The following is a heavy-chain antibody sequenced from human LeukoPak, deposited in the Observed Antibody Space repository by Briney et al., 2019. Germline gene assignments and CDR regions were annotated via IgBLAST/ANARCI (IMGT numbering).Heavy chain of an antibody. J-gene: IGHJ5*02. Sequence: PSETLSLTCTVSGGSISSYYWSWIRQPAGKGLEWIGRIYTSGSTNYNPSLTRRVTMSVDTTKKQYSLKLSSVTAADTAVYYSAREGAPGVVTYSRGLAFDPWGQGTLVTVSS. CDR1: GGSISSYY. D-gene: IGHD3-3*01. CDR3: AREGAPGVVTYSRGLAFDP. V-gene: IGHV4-4*07. CDR2: IYTSGST.